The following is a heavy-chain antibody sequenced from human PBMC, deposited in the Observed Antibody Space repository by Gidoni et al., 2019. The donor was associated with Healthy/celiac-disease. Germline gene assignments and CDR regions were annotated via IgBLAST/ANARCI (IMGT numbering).Heavy chain of an antibody. CDR2: IYYSGST. CDR1: GGSISSSSYY. Sequence: QLQLQESGPGLVKPSETLSLTCTVPGGSISSSSYYRGWIRPPPGKGLEWIGSIYYSGSTYYNPSLKSRVTISVDTSKNQFSLKLSSVTAADTAVYYCARYKLSTYYDFWSGYSDAFDIWGQGTMVTVSS. V-gene: IGHV4-39*01. J-gene: IGHJ3*02. CDR3: ARYKLSTYYDFWSGYSDAFDI. D-gene: IGHD3-3*01.